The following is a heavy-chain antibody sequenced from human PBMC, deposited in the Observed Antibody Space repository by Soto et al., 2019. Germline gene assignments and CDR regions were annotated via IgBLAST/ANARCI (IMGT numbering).Heavy chain of an antibody. Sequence: GGSLRLSCAASGFTFSSYSMNWVRQAPGKGLEWVSSISSSSSYIYYADSVKGRFTISRDNAKNSLYLQMNSLRAEDTAVHYCARGHLYSGYAQWRGAFDIWGQGTMVTVSS. CDR3: ARGHLYSGYAQWRGAFDI. CDR2: ISSSSSYI. CDR1: GFTFSSYS. J-gene: IGHJ3*02. V-gene: IGHV3-21*01. D-gene: IGHD5-12*01.